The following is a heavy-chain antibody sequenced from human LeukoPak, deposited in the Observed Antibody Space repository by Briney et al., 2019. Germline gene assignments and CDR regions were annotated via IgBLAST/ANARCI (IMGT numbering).Heavy chain of an antibody. J-gene: IGHJ4*02. Sequence: GGSLRLSCTTSGFTFGDYAMSWVRQATGKGLEWVGFIRRKDHGGTPEHAASVKGRFTISRDDSKSIAYLQMNSLKTEDTAVYFCARDSNFELDYWGQGTQVTVSS. CDR1: GFTFGDYA. V-gene: IGHV3-49*04. CDR2: IRRKDHGGTP. CDR3: ARDSNFELDY. D-gene: IGHD3-9*01.